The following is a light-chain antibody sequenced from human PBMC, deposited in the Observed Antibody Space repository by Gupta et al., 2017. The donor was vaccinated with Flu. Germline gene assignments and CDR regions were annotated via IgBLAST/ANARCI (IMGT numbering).Light chain of an antibody. Sequence: DIVMTQSPDSLAVSLGERATINCRSSQSILYSSNNQNYLAWYQQKPGQPPKLLIYWASTRESGVPDRFSGSGSGTDFTLTISSLQAEDVAVYYCHQYYDSDWSFGQGTNLEIK. CDR1: QSILYSSNNQNY. V-gene: IGKV4-1*01. CDR2: WAS. CDR3: HQYYDSDWS. J-gene: IGKJ2*03.